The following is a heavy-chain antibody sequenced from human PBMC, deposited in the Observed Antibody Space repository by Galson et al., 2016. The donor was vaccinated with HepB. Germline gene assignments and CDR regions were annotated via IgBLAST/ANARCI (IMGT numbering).Heavy chain of an antibody. J-gene: IGHJ4*02. CDR3: ARDSGRGYYED. CDR2: IKQDGSEI. Sequence: SLRLSCAASGFTFSSYWMTWVRQAPGKGLEWVANIKQDGSEIHYVDSVRGRFTASRDNAKNSLFLQMNSLRAEDTAVYYCARDSGRGYYEDWGQGTLVTVSS. CDR1: GFTFSSYW. V-gene: IGHV3-7*01. D-gene: IGHD2/OR15-2a*01.